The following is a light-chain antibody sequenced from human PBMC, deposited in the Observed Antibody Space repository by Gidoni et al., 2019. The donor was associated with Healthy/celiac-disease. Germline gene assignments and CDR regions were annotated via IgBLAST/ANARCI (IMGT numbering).Light chain of an antibody. V-gene: IGKV1-9*01. J-gene: IGKJ4*01. CDR3: QQLNSYLSLT. Sequence: DFQLTQSPSFLSASVGDRVTITCRASQGISSYLAWYQQKPGKAPKLLTYAASTLQSGVPSRLSGSGSGTEFTLTISSLQPEDFATYYCQQLNSYLSLTFGGGTKVEIK. CDR1: QGISSY. CDR2: AAS.